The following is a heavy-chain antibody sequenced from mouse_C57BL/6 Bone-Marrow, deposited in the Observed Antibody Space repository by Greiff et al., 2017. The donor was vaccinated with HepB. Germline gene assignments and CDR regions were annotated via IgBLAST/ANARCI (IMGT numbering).Heavy chain of an antibody. V-gene: IGHV1-59*01. J-gene: IGHJ2*01. CDR2: IDPSDSYT. Sequence: QVQLQQPGAELVRPGTSVKLSCKASGYTFTSYWMHWVKQRPGQGLEWIGVIDPSDSYTNYNQKFKGKATLTVDTSSSTAYMQLSSLTSEDSAVYYCALQYYFDYWGQGTTLTVSS. CDR1: GYTFTSYW. CDR3: ALQYYFDY.